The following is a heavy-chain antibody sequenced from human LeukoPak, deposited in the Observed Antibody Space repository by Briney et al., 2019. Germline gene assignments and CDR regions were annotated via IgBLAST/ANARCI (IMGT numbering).Heavy chain of an antibody. CDR1: GFTFSRYW. V-gene: IGHV3-74*01. CDR2: IKSDGKT. D-gene: IGHD3-22*01. CDR3: ARAPSEVGGYYPEYFRH. Sequence: GGSLRLSCEASGFTFSRYWMHWVRQARGKALVWVSRIKSDGKTNYADSVKGRFTISRDNAKNTVSLQMDSLRAEDTGVYYCARAPSEVGGYYPEYFRHWGQGTLVTVSS. J-gene: IGHJ1*01.